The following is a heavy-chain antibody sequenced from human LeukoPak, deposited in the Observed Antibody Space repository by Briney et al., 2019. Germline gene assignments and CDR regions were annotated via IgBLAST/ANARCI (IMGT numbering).Heavy chain of an antibody. CDR3: AKSHWRQLWLSEY. CDR2: ISGSGGST. CDR1: GFTFSSYS. D-gene: IGHD5-18*01. Sequence: LPGGSLRLSCAASGFTFSSYSMNWVRQAPGKGLEWVSAISGSGGSTYYADSVRGRFTISRDNSKNTLYLQMNSLRAADTAVYYCAKSHWRQLWLSEYWGQGTLVTVSS. J-gene: IGHJ4*02. V-gene: IGHV3-23*01.